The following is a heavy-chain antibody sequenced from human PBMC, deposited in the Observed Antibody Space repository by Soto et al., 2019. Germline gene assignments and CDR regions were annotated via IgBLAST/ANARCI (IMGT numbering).Heavy chain of an antibody. CDR2: ISAYNGNT. Sequence: ASAKDSCKATGYTFNSEGISWVRQAPGQGLEWMGWISAYNGNTNYAQKLQGRVTMTTDTSTSTAYMELRSLRSDDTAVYYCARAGFRYCSSTSCYSWFDPWGQGTLVTVSS. J-gene: IGHJ5*02. V-gene: IGHV1-18*01. D-gene: IGHD2-2*01. CDR3: ARAGFRYCSSTSCYSWFDP. CDR1: GYTFNSEG.